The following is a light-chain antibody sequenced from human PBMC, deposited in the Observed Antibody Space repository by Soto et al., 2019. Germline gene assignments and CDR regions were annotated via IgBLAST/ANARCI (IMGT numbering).Light chain of an antibody. CDR1: NSGVVNYEY. CDR3: LSYGKV. CDR2: EGR. Sequence: QSVLSQPASVSGSPGQSITISCTGINSGVVNYEYVSWYQQFPDKAPKLIIYEGRERPSGVSDRFPGSKSDNAASLTISALQPEDEAEYFCLSYGKVFGTGTKVTVL. J-gene: IGLJ1*01. V-gene: IGLV2-23*01.